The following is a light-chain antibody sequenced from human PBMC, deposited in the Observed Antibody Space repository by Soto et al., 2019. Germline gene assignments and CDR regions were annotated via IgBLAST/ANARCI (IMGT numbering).Light chain of an antibody. CDR1: SSDVGAFNY. CDR2: EVS. J-gene: IGLJ1*01. CDR3: SSYTSSTTADV. Sequence: QSALTQPASVSGSPGQSITISCTGTSSDVGAFNYASWYQQRPGKAPKLMIYEVSDRPSGVSNRFSGSKSGNTASLTISGLQAEDEADYYCSSYTSSTTADVFGTGTNVTVL. V-gene: IGLV2-14*01.